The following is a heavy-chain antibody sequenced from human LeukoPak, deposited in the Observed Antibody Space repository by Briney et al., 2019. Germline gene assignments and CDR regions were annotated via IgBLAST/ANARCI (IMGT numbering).Heavy chain of an antibody. CDR3: ARGKPLWFREPRSTSDY. CDR1: GGSFSGYY. J-gene: IGHJ4*02. D-gene: IGHD3-10*01. V-gene: IGHV4-34*01. CDR2: INHSGST. Sequence: SETLSLTCAVYGGSFSGYYWSWIRQPPGKGLEWIGEINHSGSTNYNPSLKSRVTVSVDTSKNQFSLKLSSVTAADTAVYYCARGKPLWFREPRSTSDYWGQGTLVTVSS.